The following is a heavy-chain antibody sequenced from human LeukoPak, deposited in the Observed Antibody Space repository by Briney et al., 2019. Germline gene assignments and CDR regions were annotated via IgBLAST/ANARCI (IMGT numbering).Heavy chain of an antibody. CDR2: INWNGIST. CDR1: GFRFDDYG. CDR3: ARVGLLVNGAFDI. D-gene: IGHD2-8*01. Sequence: PGGSLRLSCAASGFRFDDYGMTWVRQAPGKGLEWVSGINWNGISTGYADSVKGRFSISRDNANNSLFLQMNSLRGDDTALYYCARVGLLVNGAFDIWGQGTMVTVAS. J-gene: IGHJ3*02. V-gene: IGHV3-20*04.